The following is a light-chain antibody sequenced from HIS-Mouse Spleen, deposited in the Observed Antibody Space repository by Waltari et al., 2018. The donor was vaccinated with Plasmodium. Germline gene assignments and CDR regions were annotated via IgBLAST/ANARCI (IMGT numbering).Light chain of an antibody. CDR3: CSYAGSYTWV. CDR2: DVS. V-gene: IGLV2-11*01. Sequence: QSALTQPRSVSGSPGQSVTISCTGTSSDAGGYNYLSWYQQHPGKAPKLMIYDVSKRPSGVPDRFSGSKSGNTASLTISGLQAEDEADYYCCSYAGSYTWVFGGGTKLTVL. CDR1: SSDAGGYNY. J-gene: IGLJ2*01.